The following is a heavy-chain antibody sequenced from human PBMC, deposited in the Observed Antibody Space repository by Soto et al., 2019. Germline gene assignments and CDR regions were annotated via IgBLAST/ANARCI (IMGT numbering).Heavy chain of an antibody. CDR1: GFTFSDHA. CDR3: AIDLWGYTH. J-gene: IGHJ4*02. CDR2: ISGGGSGA. V-gene: IGHV3-23*01. Sequence: EVQLLESGGGLVQPGGSLSLSCTASGFTFSDHAMTWVRQAPGKGLEWLSGISGGGSGADYADSVKGRFTVSRANSHNTLFLQMDSLRVEDTAVYYCAIDLWGYTHWGQGTLVTVSS. D-gene: IGHD6-13*01.